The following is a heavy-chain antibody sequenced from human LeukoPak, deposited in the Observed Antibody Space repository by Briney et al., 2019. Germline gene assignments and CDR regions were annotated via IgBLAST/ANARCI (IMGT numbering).Heavy chain of an antibody. V-gene: IGHV4-61*01. Sequence: SETLSLTCTVSGGSVSSGSYYWSWIRQPPGKGLEWIGYIYYSGSTNYNPSLKSRVTISVDTSKNQFSLKLSSVTAADTAVYYCARWTPYDSSGYYQASFDYWGQGTLVTVSS. J-gene: IGHJ4*02. CDR3: ARWTPYDSSGYYQASFDY. CDR1: GGSVSSGSYY. CDR2: IYYSGST. D-gene: IGHD3-22*01.